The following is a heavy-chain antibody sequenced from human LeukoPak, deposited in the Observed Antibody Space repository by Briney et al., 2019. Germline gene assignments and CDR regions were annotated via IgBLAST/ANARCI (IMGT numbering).Heavy chain of an antibody. CDR1: GFTFSSYS. CDR3: ARGKDMGTITGTFDY. J-gene: IGHJ4*02. D-gene: IGHD5-24*01. V-gene: IGHV3-21*01. CDR2: ISTTSSYI. Sequence: GGSLRLSCAASGFTFSSYSMNWVCQAPGKGLEWVSSISTTSSYIYYTDSVKGRFTVSRDNAKNSLYLQMNSLRAEDTAVYYCARGKDMGTITGTFDYWGQGTLVTVSS.